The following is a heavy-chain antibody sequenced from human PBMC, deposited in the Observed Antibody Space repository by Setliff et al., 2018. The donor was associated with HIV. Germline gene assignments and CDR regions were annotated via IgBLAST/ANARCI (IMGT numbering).Heavy chain of an antibody. V-gene: IGHV4-34*01. CDR3: VKHVDSDFSGDPDWFDP. J-gene: IGHJ5*02. CDR2: FSYNGGR. CDR1: GGSFSGYY. Sequence: TLSLTCAVYGGSFSGYYWSWIRQPPGKGLEWIGSFSYNGGRRYTPSLKSRVTISADMSKNQFSLNLNSVTAADTAVYYCVKHVDSDFSGDPDWFDPWGQGIPVTVSS. D-gene: IGHD2-15*01.